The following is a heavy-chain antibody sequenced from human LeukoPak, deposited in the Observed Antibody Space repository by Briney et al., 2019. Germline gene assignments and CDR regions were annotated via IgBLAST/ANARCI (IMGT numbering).Heavy chain of an antibody. CDR2: ISGSGGST. V-gene: IGHV3-23*01. CDR3: AKDFGGDPTYYDFWSGYYIHYGMDV. D-gene: IGHD3-3*01. Sequence: GGSLRLSCAASGFTFSSYSMNWVRQAPGKGLEWVSAISGSGGSTYYADSVKGRFTISRDNSKNTLYLQMNSLRAEDTAVYYCAKDFGGDPTYYDFWSGYYIHYGMDVWGQGTTVTVSS. CDR1: GFTFSSYS. J-gene: IGHJ6*02.